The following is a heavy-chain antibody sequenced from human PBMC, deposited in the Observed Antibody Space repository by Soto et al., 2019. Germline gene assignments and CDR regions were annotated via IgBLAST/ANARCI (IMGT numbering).Heavy chain of an antibody. Sequence: PSETLSLTCTVSGGSISSYYWSWIRQPPGRXLEWIGYIYYSGSTNYNPSLKSRVTISVDTSKNQFSLKLSSVTAADTAVYYCARDRSYGKYYYYYYGMDVWGQGTTVTVSS. J-gene: IGHJ6*02. CDR2: IYYSGST. CDR3: ARDRSYGKYYYYYYGMDV. V-gene: IGHV4-59*01. D-gene: IGHD5-18*01. CDR1: GGSISSYY.